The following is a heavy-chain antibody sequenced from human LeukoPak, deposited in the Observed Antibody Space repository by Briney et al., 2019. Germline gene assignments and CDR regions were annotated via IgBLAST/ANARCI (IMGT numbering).Heavy chain of an antibody. CDR3: AWWAGYCSITNCYTAFDF. Sequence: SVKVSCQASGGIFSTYAINWVRQAPGQGLDWMGGITPIFGTANYAPSFQGRVTITAEESTSTAFIELGSLRSVDTAGYYCAWWAGYCSITNCYTAFDFWGQGTLVTVSS. J-gene: IGHJ4*02. CDR1: GGIFSTYA. D-gene: IGHD2-2*02. V-gene: IGHV1-69*13. CDR2: ITPIFGTA.